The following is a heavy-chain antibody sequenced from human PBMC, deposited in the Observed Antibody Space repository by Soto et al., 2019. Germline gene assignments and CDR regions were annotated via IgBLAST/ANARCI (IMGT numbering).Heavy chain of an antibody. V-gene: IGHV4-34*01. J-gene: IGHJ5*02. Sequence: SETLSLTCAVYGGSFSGYYWSWIRQPPGKGLEWIGENNHSGSTNYNPYLKSRVTISVDTSKNQFSLKLSSVTAADTALYYCARWGSSGLNWFDPWGQGTLVTVSS. CDR3: ARWGSSGLNWFDP. CDR1: GGSFSGYY. D-gene: IGHD6-19*01. CDR2: NNHSGST.